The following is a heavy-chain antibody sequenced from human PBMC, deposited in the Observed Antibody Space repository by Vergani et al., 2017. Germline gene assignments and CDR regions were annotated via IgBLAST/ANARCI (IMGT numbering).Heavy chain of an antibody. Sequence: VQLVESGGGVVQPGRSLRLSCAASGFTFDDYAMHWVRQAPGKGLEWVSGISWNSGSIGYADSVKGRFTISRDNAKNSRYLQMNSLRAEDTALYYCAKGGEGDDAFDIWGQGTMVTVSS. V-gene: IGHV3-9*01. CDR2: ISWNSGSI. J-gene: IGHJ3*02. CDR1: GFTFDDYA. D-gene: IGHD3-16*01. CDR3: AKGGEGDDAFDI.